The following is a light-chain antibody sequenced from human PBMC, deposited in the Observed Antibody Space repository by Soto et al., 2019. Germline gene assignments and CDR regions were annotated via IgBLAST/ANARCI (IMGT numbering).Light chain of an antibody. CDR2: GAF. CDR3: QQYGSTPPLT. V-gene: IGKV3-20*01. CDR1: QTVGSSY. J-gene: IGKJ4*01. Sequence: EVVLTQSPGTLSLSPGERATLSCRTSQTVGSSYLAWYQQQPGQPPRLLIYGAFSRATGIPDRFSGSGSGTDFTLTISRLEPEDFAVYYCQQYGSTPPLTFGGGTRVEIK.